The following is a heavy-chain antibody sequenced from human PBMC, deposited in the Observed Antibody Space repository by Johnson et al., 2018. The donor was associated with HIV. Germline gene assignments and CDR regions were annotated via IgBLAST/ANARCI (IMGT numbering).Heavy chain of an antibody. CDR3: ARGPLFYYSSGLWAFDI. CDR1: GFTFSSFT. V-gene: IGHV3-30*04. Sequence: QVQLVESGGGVVQPGGSLRLSCAASGFTFSSFTMHWVRQAPGKGLEWVAVISDDVSSTFYVDSVKGRFTISRDNSNNTLYLQMSGLSAEDTALYYCARGPLFYYSSGLWAFDIWGLGTMVTVSS. J-gene: IGHJ3*02. CDR2: ISDDVSST. D-gene: IGHD3-10*01.